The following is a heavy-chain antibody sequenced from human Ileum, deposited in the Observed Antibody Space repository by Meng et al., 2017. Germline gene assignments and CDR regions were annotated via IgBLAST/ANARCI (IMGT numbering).Heavy chain of an antibody. J-gene: IGHJ5*02. CDR3: AGQPTSSGAGYSWFDP. V-gene: IGHV4-39*01. Sequence: QLQLQESGPGLVKPTETLSLTCIVSGGSVTSSSHDWGWIRQPPGKGLEWIGGITYTGNSYTTPSLKTRLTTSLDTSKNQFSLRLNSLTAADTAVYYCAGQPTSSGAGYSWFDPWGQGILVTVSS. D-gene: IGHD2-2*01. CDR1: GGSVTSSSHD. CDR2: ITYTGNS.